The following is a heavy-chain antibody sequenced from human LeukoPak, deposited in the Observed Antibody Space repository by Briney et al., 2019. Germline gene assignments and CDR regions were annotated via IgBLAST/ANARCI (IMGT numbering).Heavy chain of an antibody. J-gene: IGHJ4*02. CDR3: AKGAHYDILTGSLDY. D-gene: IGHD3-9*01. V-gene: IGHV3-9*03. Sequence: GGSLRLSCAASGFTFDDYATHWVRQAPGKGLEWVSGISWNSGSIGYADSVKGRFTISRDNAKNSLYLQMNSLRAEDMALYYCAKGAHYDILTGSLDYWGQGTLVTVSS. CDR2: ISWNSGSI. CDR1: GFTFDDYA.